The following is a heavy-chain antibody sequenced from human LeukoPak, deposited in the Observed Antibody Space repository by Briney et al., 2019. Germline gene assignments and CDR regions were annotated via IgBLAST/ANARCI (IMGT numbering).Heavy chain of an antibody. CDR2: ISSSSSYI. CDR3: AREGGSGYFHDGNFDY. D-gene: IGHD3-22*01. CDR1: GFTFNNYN. J-gene: IGHJ4*02. Sequence: GGSLRLSCAASGFTFNNYNMNWVRQAPGKGLEWVSSISSSSSYIHNADSVKGRFTISRDNAKNSLHLQMNSLRAEDTAVYYCAREGGSGYFHDGNFDYWGQGTLVTVSS. V-gene: IGHV3-21*01.